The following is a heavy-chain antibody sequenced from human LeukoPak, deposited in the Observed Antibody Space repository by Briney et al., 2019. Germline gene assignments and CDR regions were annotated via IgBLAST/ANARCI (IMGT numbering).Heavy chain of an antibody. CDR2: IWHDGNNK. CDR3: ARGPGSSVYASAIDY. J-gene: IGHJ4*02. CDR1: GFTFSSYG. D-gene: IGHD2-8*01. V-gene: IGHV3-33*01. Sequence: SGGSLRLSCAASGFTFSSYGMHWVRQAPGKGLEWAAVIWHDGNNKYYADSVKGRFTISRDNSKNTLYLQMNTLRAEDTAVYYCARGPGSSVYASAIDYWGQGTLVTVSS.